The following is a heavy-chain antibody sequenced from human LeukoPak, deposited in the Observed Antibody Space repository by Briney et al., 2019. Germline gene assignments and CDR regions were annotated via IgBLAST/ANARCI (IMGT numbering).Heavy chain of an antibody. J-gene: IGHJ2*01. CDR2: ITGNGENT. CDR1: GFTFSSYG. D-gene: IGHD1-1*01. Sequence: GGSLRLSCAASGFTFSSYGMHWVRQAPGKGLEWVSEITGNGENTYSADSVKGRFTISRDNSKNTLYLQMNSLRAEDTAVYYCAREYNLWGRGTLVTVSS. CDR3: AREYNL. V-gene: IGHV3-23*01.